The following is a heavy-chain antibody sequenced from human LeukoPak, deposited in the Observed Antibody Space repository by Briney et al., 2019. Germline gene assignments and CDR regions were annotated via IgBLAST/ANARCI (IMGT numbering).Heavy chain of an antibody. CDR2: ISRSSRYI. CDR3: AREPYYYGSGSYSLGLGYYGKDV. D-gene: IGHD3-10*01. Sequence: PGGSLRLSCAASGFTYSDYKMNWVRQAPGKALEWVSSISRSSRYILYSDSVKGRFTISRDNSKNSLYLQMSSLRAVDTAVYYCAREPYYYGSGSYSLGLGYYGKDVWGQGTTVTVSS. V-gene: IGHV3-21*01. J-gene: IGHJ6*02. CDR1: GFTYSDYK.